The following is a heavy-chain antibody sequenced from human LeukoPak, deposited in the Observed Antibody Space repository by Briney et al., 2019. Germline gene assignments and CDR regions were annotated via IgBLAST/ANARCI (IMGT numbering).Heavy chain of an antibody. CDR1: GFTFSSYS. J-gene: IGHJ4*02. D-gene: IGHD2-2*01. CDR2: ISSSSSYI. CDR3: ARAPLHLAMYHYFDY. Sequence: GGSLRLSCAASGFTFSSYSVNWVRQSPGKGLEWVSYISSSSSYIHYADSVKGRFTISRDSAKKSLYLQMNSPRAEDTAVYYCARAPLHLAMYHYFDYWGQGTLVTVSS. V-gene: IGHV3-21*01.